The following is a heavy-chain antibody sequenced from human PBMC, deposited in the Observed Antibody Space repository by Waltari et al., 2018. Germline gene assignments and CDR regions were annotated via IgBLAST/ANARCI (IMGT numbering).Heavy chain of an antibody. CDR1: GGSISSGSYY. Sequence: QVQLQESGPGLVKPSQTLSLTCTVSGGSISSGSYYWSWIRQPAGKGLEWIGRIYTSGSTNYSPSLKSRFTRSVDTSKNQFSLKLSAVTAADTAVYYCARGDYDLWSGANWFDPWGQGTLVTVSS. CDR2: IYTSGST. CDR3: ARGDYDLWSGANWFDP. J-gene: IGHJ5*02. V-gene: IGHV4-61*02. D-gene: IGHD3-3*01.